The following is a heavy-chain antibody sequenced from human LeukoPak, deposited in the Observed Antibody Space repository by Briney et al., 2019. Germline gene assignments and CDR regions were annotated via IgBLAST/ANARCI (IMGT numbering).Heavy chain of an antibody. D-gene: IGHD3-22*01. V-gene: IGHV1-69*13. CDR2: IIPIFGTV. CDR1: GGTFSNSA. J-gene: IGHJ4*02. CDR3: AREWGLESSGYYYAY. Sequence: SVKVSCKASGGTFSNSAINWVRQAPGQGLEWVGGIIPIFGTVNYAQKFQGRVMITADDSTSTAHMELSSLRSEDTAVYYCAREWGLESSGYYYAYWGQGTLVTVSS.